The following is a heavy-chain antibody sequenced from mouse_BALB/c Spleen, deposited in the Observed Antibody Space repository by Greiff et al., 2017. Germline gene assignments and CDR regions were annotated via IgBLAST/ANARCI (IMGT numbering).Heavy chain of an antibody. V-gene: IGHV14-3*02. J-gene: IGHJ3*01. D-gene: IGHD3-1*01. CDR1: GFTINDSY. CDR2: IDPANGNT. Sequence: EVQLQQSGAELVKPGASVKLSCTASGFTINDSYMHWVKQRPEQGLEWIGRIDPANGNTKYDPKFQGKATITADTSSNTAYLHLSSLTSEDTAVYYCDRSQRGRRGWFAYWGQGTLVTVSA. CDR3: DRSQRGRRGWFAY.